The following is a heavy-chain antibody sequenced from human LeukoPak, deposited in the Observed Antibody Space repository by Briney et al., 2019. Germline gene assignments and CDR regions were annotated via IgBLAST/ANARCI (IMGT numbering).Heavy chain of an antibody. CDR2: INADTGNT. J-gene: IGHJ4*02. CDR3: ARGGGGVPAALRVDY. Sequence: ASVKVSCKASGYTFTDFVIHWVRQAPGQRPEWMGWINADTGNTKYSQKFQGRVTITGDTSASTAYMELSSLTSEDTAVYYCARGGGGVPAALRVDYWGQGTLVTASS. D-gene: IGHD2-2*01. CDR1: GYTFTDFV. V-gene: IGHV1-3*01.